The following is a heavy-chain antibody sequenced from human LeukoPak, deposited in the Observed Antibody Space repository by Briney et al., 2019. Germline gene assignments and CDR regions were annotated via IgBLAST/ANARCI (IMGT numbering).Heavy chain of an antibody. Sequence: PGGSLRLSCAASGFTFSSYEMNWVRQAPGKGLEWVSYISSSGSTIYYADSVKGRFTISRDNAKNSLYLQMNSLRAEDTAVYYCARENTAMARIWFDPWGQGTLVTVSS. V-gene: IGHV3-48*03. D-gene: IGHD5-18*01. CDR3: ARENTAMARIWFDP. CDR1: GFTFSSYE. CDR2: ISSSGSTI. J-gene: IGHJ5*02.